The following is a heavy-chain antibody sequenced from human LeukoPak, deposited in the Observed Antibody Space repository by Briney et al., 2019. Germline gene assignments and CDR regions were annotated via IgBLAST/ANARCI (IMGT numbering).Heavy chain of an antibody. D-gene: IGHD6-13*01. CDR1: GGSISSSSYY. V-gene: IGHV4-39*01. J-gene: IGHJ4*02. CDR3: ARTPYSSSWYFPY. Sequence: PSETLSLTCTVSGGSISSSSYYWGWIRQPPGKGLEWIGSIYYSGSTYYNPPLKSRVTISVDTSKNQFSLKLSSVTAADTAVYYCARTPYSSSWYFPYWGQGTLVTVSS. CDR2: IYYSGST.